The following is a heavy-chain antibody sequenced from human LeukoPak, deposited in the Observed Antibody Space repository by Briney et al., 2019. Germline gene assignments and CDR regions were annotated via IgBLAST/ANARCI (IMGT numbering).Heavy chain of an antibody. D-gene: IGHD5-12*01. CDR2: ISYDGSNK. CDR1: GFTFSSYG. J-gene: IGHJ4*02. V-gene: IGHV3-30*18. Sequence: GGSLRLSCAASGFTFSSYGMHWVRQAPGKGLEWVAVISYDGSNKYYADSVKGRFTISRDNSKNTLYLQMNSLRAEDTAVYYCAKGGYDWWYWGQGTLVTVSS. CDR3: AKGGYDWWY.